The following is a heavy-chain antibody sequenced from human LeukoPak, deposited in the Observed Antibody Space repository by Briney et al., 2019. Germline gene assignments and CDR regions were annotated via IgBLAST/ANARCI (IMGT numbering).Heavy chain of an antibody. CDR3: ASAYYYDSSGY. CDR1: GFTFSSYW. CDR2: INSDGSST. D-gene: IGHD3-22*01. V-gene: IGHV3-74*01. J-gene: IGHJ4*02. Sequence: GGSLRLSCAASGFTFSSYWMHWVRQAPGKGLVWVSRINSDGSSTSYVDSVKGRFTISRDNAKNSLYLQMNSLRAEDTAVYYCASAYYYDSSGYWGQGTLVTVSS.